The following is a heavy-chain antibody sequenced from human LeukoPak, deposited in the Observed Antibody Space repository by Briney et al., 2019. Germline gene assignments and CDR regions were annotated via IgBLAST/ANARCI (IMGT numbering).Heavy chain of an antibody. Sequence: PGGSLRLSCAASGFTFSSYAMHWVRQAPGTGLELVANIKEDGSEKYYVDSVKGRFTISRDNAKNSLYLQMNSLRAEDTAVYYCVYGGSYYITWGQGTLVTVSS. J-gene: IGHJ5*02. CDR1: GFTFSSYA. V-gene: IGHV3-7*01. D-gene: IGHD1-26*01. CDR3: VYGGSYYIT. CDR2: IKEDGSEK.